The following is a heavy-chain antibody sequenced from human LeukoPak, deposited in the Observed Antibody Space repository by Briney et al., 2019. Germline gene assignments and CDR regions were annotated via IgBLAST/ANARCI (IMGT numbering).Heavy chain of an antibody. CDR2: IYYSGST. D-gene: IGHD3-22*01. J-gene: IGHJ3*02. CDR1: SGSVSSYY. V-gene: IGHV4-59*02. Sequence: SETLSLTCTVSSGSVSSYYWSWIRQPPGKGLEWIGYIYYSGSTNYNPSLKSRVTISVDTSKNQFSLKLSSVTAADTAVYYCARVYDSSGYSAFDIWGQGTMVTVSS. CDR3: ARVYDSSGYSAFDI.